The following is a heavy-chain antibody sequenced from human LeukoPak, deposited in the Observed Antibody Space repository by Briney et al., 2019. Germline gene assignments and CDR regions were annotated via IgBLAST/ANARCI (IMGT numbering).Heavy chain of an antibody. D-gene: IGHD4-17*01. CDR3: ASYFNRDSDAPDYGPFDY. CDR1: GGSISSYY. J-gene: IGHJ4*02. CDR2: IYYSGST. V-gene: IGHV4-59*01. Sequence: SETLSLTCTVSGGSISSYYWSWIRQPPGKGLGWIGYIYYSGSTNYNPSLKSRVTISVDTSKNQFSLKLSSVTAADTAVYYCASYFNRDSDAPDYGPFDYWGQGTLVTVSS.